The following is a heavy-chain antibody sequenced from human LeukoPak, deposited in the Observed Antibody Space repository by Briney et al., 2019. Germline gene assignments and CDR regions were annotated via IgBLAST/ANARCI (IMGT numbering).Heavy chain of an antibody. CDR2: ISKNGKTI. V-gene: IGHV3-11*01. CDR1: GFTFSGYY. Sequence: GGSLRLSCAASGFTFSGYYMSWIRQAPGKGLEWLSYISKNGKTIYYADSVKGRFTISRDNAKKSVYLQMNSLRAEDTAVYYCARERMEYYYYMDVWGKGTTVTVSS. D-gene: IGHD2-8*01. J-gene: IGHJ6*03. CDR3: ARERMEYYYYMDV.